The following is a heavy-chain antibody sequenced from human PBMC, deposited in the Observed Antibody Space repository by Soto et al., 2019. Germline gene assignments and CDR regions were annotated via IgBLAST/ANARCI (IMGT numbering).Heavy chain of an antibody. CDR3: ARDYYYGVDV. CDR2: IYYSGST. J-gene: IGHJ6*02. Sequence: TLSLTCTVSGGSISSEGYYWNWIRQHPGKGLEWIGYIYYSGSTYYNASLKSRVTISIDTSKNQFSLKMRSVTAADTAVYYCARDYYYGVDVWGQGTTVTVSS. CDR1: GGSISSEGYY. V-gene: IGHV4-31*03.